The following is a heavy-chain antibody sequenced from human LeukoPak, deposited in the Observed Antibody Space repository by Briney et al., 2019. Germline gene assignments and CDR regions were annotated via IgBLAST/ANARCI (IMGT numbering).Heavy chain of an antibody. J-gene: IGHJ5*02. V-gene: IGHV4-39*07. Sequence: SETLSLTCTVSGGSISSSSYYWGWIRQPPGKGLEWIGSIYHSGSTYYNPSLKSRVTISVDRSKNQFSLKLSSVTAADTAVYYCARGDDFWSGYGETNWFDPWGQGTLVTVSS. CDR1: GGSISSSSYY. CDR3: ARGDDFWSGYGETNWFDP. D-gene: IGHD3-3*01. CDR2: IYHSGST.